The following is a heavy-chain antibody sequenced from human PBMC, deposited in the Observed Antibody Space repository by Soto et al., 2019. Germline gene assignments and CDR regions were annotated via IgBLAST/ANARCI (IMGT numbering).Heavy chain of an antibody. CDR1: GGSFSGYY. CDR3: ARGYSSGWYGAHYYYYGMDV. Sequence: SETLSLTCAVYGGSFSGYYWSWIRQPPGKGLEWIGEINHSGSTNYNPSLKSRVTISVDTSKNQFSLKLSSVTAADTAVYYCARGYSSGWYGAHYYYYGMDVWGQGTTVTVAS. J-gene: IGHJ6*02. D-gene: IGHD6-19*01. V-gene: IGHV4-34*01. CDR2: INHSGST.